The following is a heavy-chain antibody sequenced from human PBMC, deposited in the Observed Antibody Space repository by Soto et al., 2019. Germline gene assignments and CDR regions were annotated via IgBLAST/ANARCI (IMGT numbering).Heavy chain of an antibody. CDR2: INHVGGT. D-gene: IGHD3-16*01. CDR1: GGFLSESY. V-gene: IGHV4-34*01. J-gene: IGHJ5*02. Sequence: SETLSLTCAVYGGFLSESYWTWIRQPPGKGLEWIGEINHVGGTNYNPSLKSRVTMSVDTSQNQFSLRLISVTAADTAIYFCVRIRYQLPSSVLWLDPWGQGTPVTVSS. CDR3: VRIRYQLPSSVLWLDP.